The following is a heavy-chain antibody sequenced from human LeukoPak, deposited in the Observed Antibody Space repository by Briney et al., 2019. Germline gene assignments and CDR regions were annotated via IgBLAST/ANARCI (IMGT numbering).Heavy chain of an antibody. D-gene: IGHD3-10*01. CDR2: ISYDGSNK. CDR3: ARDLLEFSGEGAFDI. V-gene: IGHV3-30*04. J-gene: IGHJ3*02. CDR1: GFTFSSYA. Sequence: SGRSLRLSCAASGFTFSSYAMHWVRQAPGKGLEWVAVISYDGSNKYYADSVKGRFTISRDNSKNTLYLQMNSLRAEDTAVYYCARDLLEFSGEGAFDIWGQGTMVTVSS.